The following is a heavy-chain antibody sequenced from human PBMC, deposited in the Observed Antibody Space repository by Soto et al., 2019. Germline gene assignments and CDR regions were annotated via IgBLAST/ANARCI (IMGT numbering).Heavy chain of an antibody. CDR3: AKGSEITMIVVVMALAFDI. D-gene: IGHD3-22*01. J-gene: IGHJ3*02. Sequence: GGSLNLSCAASGFTFSSYAMSWVRQAPGKGLEWVSAISGSGGSTYYADSLKGRFTISRDNSKNTLYLQMNSLRAEDTAVYYCAKGSEITMIVVVMALAFDIWGQGTMVTVSS. CDR2: ISGSGGST. CDR1: GFTFSSYA. V-gene: IGHV3-23*01.